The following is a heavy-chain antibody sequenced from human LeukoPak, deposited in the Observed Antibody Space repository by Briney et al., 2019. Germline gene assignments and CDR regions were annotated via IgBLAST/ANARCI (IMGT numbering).Heavy chain of an antibody. CDR1: GGSISSYH. Sequence: PSETLSLTCTVSGGSISSYHWSWIRQPPGKGLEWIGYIYYSGSTNYNPSLKSRVTISVDTSKNQFSLKLSSVTAADTAVYYCARVPRYDFWSGYLYYYYMDVWGKGTTVTVSS. J-gene: IGHJ6*03. V-gene: IGHV4-59*01. CDR3: ARVPRYDFWSGYLYYYYMDV. D-gene: IGHD3-3*01. CDR2: IYYSGST.